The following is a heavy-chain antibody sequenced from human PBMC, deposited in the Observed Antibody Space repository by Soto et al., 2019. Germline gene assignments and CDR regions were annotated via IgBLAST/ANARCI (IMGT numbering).Heavy chain of an antibody. Sequence: QVQLVQSGAEVKKPGASVKVSCKASGYTFTSYGITWVRQAPGQGLEWMGWFSGYNGNTNYAQKLQARVTMTTDPSTSTAYMELRSLRSDDTAVYYCARSDQYFDWLPQSPYYFDCWGQGTLVTVSS. D-gene: IGHD3-9*01. V-gene: IGHV1-18*01. CDR2: FSGYNGNT. CDR3: ARSDQYFDWLPQSPYYFDC. J-gene: IGHJ4*02. CDR1: GYTFTSYG.